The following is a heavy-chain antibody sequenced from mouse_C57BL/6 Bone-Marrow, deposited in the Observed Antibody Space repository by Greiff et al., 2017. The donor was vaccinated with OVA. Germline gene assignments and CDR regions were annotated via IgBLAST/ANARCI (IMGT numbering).Heavy chain of an antibody. D-gene: IGHD2-4*01. V-gene: IGHV5-2*03. CDR2: INSDGGST. CDR1: EYEFPSHD. J-gene: IGHJ3*01. CDR3: ARRLSTMITTKFAY. Sequence: EVKVEESGGGLVQPGESLKLSCESNEYEFPSHDMSWVRKTPEKRLELVAAINSDGGSTYYPDTMERRFIISRDNTKKTLYLQMSSLRSEDTALYYCARRLSTMITTKFAYWGQGTLVTVSA.